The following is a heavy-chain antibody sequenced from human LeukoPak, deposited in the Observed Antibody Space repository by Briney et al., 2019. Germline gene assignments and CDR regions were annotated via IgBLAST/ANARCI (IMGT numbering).Heavy chain of an antibody. CDR3: ARGVDIAAAGPFDY. V-gene: IGHV4-30-2*01. D-gene: IGHD6-13*01. CDR1: GGSISSGGYS. CDR2: IYHSGST. Sequence: SQTLSLTCAVSGGSISSGGYSWSWIRQPPGKGLEWIGYIYHSGSTYYNPSLKSRVAISVDRSKNQFSLKLSSVTAADTAVYYCARGVDIAAAGPFDYWGQGTLVTVSS. J-gene: IGHJ4*02.